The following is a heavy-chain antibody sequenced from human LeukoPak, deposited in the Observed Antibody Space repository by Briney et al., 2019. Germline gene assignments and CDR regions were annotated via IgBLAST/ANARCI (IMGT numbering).Heavy chain of an antibody. D-gene: IGHD2-21*02. Sequence: SETLSLTRAVPGYSICIGYYWGWIRQPPGKGLEWIGSIYHTKTTSYNPSLTSRVTISVDTSKNQFSLRLSSVTAADTDVYYCARVSGDDSGHFHLWGQGTLVTVSS. V-gene: IGHV4-38-2*01. CDR2: IYHTKTT. CDR1: GYSICIGYY. CDR3: ARVSGDDSGHFHL. J-gene: IGHJ1*01.